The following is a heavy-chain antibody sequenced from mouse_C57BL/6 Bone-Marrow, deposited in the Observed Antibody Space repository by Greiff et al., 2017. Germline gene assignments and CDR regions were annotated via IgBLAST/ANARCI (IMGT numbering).Heavy chain of an antibody. D-gene: IGHD2-4*01. V-gene: IGHV1-58*01. CDR1: GYTFTSYG. CDR3: AREGTYDYDGDWFAY. Sequence: EVQLQESGAELVRPGSSVKMSCKTSGYTFTSYGINWVKQRSGQGLEWIGYIYIGNGYTEYNEKFKGKATLTSDTSSSTASMQLSSLTSEDSAIYFCAREGTYDYDGDWFAYWGQGTLVTVSA. CDR2: IYIGNGYT. J-gene: IGHJ3*01.